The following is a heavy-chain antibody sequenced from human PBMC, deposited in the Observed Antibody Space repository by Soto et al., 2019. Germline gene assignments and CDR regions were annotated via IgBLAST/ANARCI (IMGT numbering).Heavy chain of an antibody. D-gene: IGHD3-10*01. J-gene: IGHJ6*02. CDR2: ISSSGSTI. CDR3: ARDNNVLLWFGEPPPLSYYYYGMDV. V-gene: IGHV3-48*03. CDR1: GFTFSSYE. Sequence: GSLRLSCAASGFTFSSYEMNWVRQAPGKGLEWVSYISSSGSTIYYADSVKGRFTISRDNAKNSLYLQMNSLRAEDTAVYYCARDNNVLLWFGEPPPLSYYYYGMDVWGQGTTVTVSS.